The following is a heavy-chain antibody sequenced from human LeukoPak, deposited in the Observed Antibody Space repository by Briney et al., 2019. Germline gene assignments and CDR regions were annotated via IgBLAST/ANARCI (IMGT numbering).Heavy chain of an antibody. CDR2: ISGSGTTI. CDR3: AAEPSGSHYLDY. V-gene: IGHV3-11*04. D-gene: IGHD3-10*01. J-gene: IGHJ4*02. Sequence: GGSLRLSCAASRFTFSDYYMSWIRQAPGKGLEWVSYISGSGTTIYYEESVKGRFTISRDNAKNSLYLQMNSLRAEDTAVYFCAAEPSGSHYLDYWGQGTLVTVSS. CDR1: RFTFSDYY.